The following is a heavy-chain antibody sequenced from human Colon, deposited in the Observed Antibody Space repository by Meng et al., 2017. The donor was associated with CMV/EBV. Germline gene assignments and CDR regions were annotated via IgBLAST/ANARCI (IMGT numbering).Heavy chain of an antibody. V-gene: IGHV4-61*02. CDR3: DNYAVGRGGPGY. Sequence: QVQLQESGPGLVKPSQTLSLTSTVSGDSVSNSNYHWSWIRQPAGKGLEWTGQYYTSGYINYNPYLKSRVTISVDTSRNQFSLTLNSVTAADTAIYYCDNYAVGRGGPGYWGRGTLVTVSS. D-gene: IGHD1-1*01. J-gene: IGHJ4*02. CDR2: YYTSGYI. CDR1: GDSVSNSNYH.